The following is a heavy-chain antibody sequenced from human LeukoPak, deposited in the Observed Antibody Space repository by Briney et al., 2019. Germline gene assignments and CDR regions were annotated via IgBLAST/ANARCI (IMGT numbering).Heavy chain of an antibody. J-gene: IGHJ4*02. CDR3: ARGTSDYGGIDY. CDR2: INAGNGNT. Sequence: APVKVSCKASGYTFTSYAMHWVRQAPGQRLEWMGWINAGNGNTKYSQKFQGRVTITRDTSASTAYMELSSLRSEDTAVYYCARGTSDYGGIDYWGQGTLVTVSS. D-gene: IGHD4-23*01. V-gene: IGHV1-3*01. CDR1: GYTFTSYA.